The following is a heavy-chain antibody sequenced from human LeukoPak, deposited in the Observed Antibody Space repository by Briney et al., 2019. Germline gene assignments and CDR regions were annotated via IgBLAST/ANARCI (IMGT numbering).Heavy chain of an antibody. J-gene: IGHJ3*02. CDR2: IIPIFGTA. CDR1: GGTSISYA. Sequence: SVKVSCKASGGTSISYAISWVRQAPGQGLEWMGRIIPIFGTANYAQKFQGRVTITTDESTSTAYMELSSLRSEDTAVYYCASGSSGYYYGDAFDIWGQGTMVTVSS. CDR3: ASGSSGYYYGDAFDI. D-gene: IGHD3-22*01. V-gene: IGHV1-69*05.